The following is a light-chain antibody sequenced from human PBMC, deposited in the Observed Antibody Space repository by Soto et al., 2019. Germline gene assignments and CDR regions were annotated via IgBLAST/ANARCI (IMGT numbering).Light chain of an antibody. CDR3: AAWDDSLNADV. J-gene: IGLJ1*01. CDR2: YDD. V-gene: IGLV1-36*01. CDR1: SSNIGNNA. Sequence: QSVLTQPPSVSGAPRQRVTISCSGSSSNIGNNAVNWYQQLPGEAPKLLIYYDDLVPSGVSDRFSGSKSGTSASLAISGLQSEDEADYYCAAWDDSLNADVFGTGTKLTVL.